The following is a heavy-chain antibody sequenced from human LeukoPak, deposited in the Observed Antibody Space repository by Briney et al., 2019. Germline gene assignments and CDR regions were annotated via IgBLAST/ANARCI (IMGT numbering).Heavy chain of an antibody. D-gene: IGHD2-2*01. Sequence: ASVKVSCKASGYTFSSYYMNWVRQAPGQGLEWMGIINPSRGSTSYAQQFQGRVTMTRDTSTNTVYMELSNLRSEDTAVYYCARGMRCTGTNCYLKIYFYYFYMDLWGLGTTVIVSS. V-gene: IGHV1-46*01. CDR1: GYTFSSYY. CDR3: ARGMRCTGTNCYLKIYFYYFYMDL. CDR2: INPSRGST. J-gene: IGHJ6*03.